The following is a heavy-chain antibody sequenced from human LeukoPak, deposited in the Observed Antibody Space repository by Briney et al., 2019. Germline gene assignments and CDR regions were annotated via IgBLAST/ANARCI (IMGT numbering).Heavy chain of an antibody. J-gene: IGHJ1*01. V-gene: IGHV3-21*01. CDR3: ATSPSSGWYGEYFQH. Sequence: GGSLRLSCAASGFTFSSYSMNWVRQAPGKGLEWVSSISSSSSYIYYADSVKGRFTISRDNAKNSLYLQMNSLRAEDTAVYYCATSPSSGWYGEYFQHWGQGTLVTVSS. D-gene: IGHD6-19*01. CDR1: GFTFSSYS. CDR2: ISSSSSYI.